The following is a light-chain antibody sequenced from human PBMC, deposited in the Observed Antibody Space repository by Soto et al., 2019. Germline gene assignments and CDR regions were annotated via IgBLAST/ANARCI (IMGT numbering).Light chain of an antibody. CDR2: GAS. Sequence: EIVLTQSPGTLSLSPGERATLSCRASQSISSGYLAWYQQKPGQAPRLLIYGASTRATGIPDRFSGSGSGTDFILTINRLDPEDFAVYYCQQFRTFGPGTKVDIK. CDR3: QQFRT. CDR1: QSISSGY. V-gene: IGKV3-20*01. J-gene: IGKJ3*01.